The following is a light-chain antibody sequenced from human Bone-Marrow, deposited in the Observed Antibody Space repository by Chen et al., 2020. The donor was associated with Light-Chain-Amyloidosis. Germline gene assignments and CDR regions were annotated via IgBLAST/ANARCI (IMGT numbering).Light chain of an antibody. Sequence: SHELTQPPSVSVSPGQTARITCSGDDLPTKYAYCYQQKPGQAPVLVIHRDTERPSGISERFSGSSSGTTATLTISGGQAEDEADYHCQSADSSGTYEVIFGGGTKLTVL. V-gene: IGLV3-25*03. CDR2: RDT. CDR3: QSADSSGTYEVI. CDR1: DLPTKY. J-gene: IGLJ2*01.